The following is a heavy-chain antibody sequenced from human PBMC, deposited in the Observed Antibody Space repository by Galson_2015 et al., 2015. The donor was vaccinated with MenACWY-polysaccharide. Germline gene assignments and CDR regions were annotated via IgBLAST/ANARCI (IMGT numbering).Heavy chain of an antibody. J-gene: IGHJ6*02. Sequence: LRLSCAASGFTFSDYTLNWVRQAPGKGLEWLSHISSGSRIIYYADSVRGRFTISRDNAKNSLYLQMNSLRAEDTAVYYCVRARYLDVWGQGTTVTVSS. D-gene: IGHD1-14*01. CDR2: ISSGSRII. V-gene: IGHV3-48*01. CDR3: VRARYLDV. CDR1: GFTFSDYT.